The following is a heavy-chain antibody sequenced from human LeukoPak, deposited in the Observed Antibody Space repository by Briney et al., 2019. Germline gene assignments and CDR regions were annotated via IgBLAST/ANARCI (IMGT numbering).Heavy chain of an antibody. CDR1: GCTFRGYA. D-gene: IGHD3-10*01. V-gene: IGHV3-30*01. Sequence: GASLRLSCVASGCTFRGYALHWVRQAPGQGLDLVAVVSSDCHKDFYSDSVRGRFTISRDHSRDTVYLQMDGLRPADTALYFCARTTYYYGSGTFYSVSPFDSWGQGTLVPVSS. J-gene: IGHJ4*02. CDR3: ARTTYYYGSGTFYSVSPFDS. CDR2: VSSDCHKD.